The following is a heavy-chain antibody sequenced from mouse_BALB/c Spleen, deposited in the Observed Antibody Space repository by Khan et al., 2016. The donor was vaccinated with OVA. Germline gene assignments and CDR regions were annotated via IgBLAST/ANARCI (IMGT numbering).Heavy chain of an antibody. V-gene: IGHV3-2*02. CDR3: ARMQGGDFDY. D-gene: IGHD6-1*01. J-gene: IGHJ2*01. CDR1: GYSITSDYA. Sequence: EVQLQESGPGLVKPSQSLSLTCTVTGYSITSDYAWNWIRQFPGNKLEWMGYISYSGHNKYNPSLTSRISINRDTSKNQFFLKLNFVTSEDTATYYCARMQGGDFDYWGQGTTLTVSS. CDR2: ISYSGHN.